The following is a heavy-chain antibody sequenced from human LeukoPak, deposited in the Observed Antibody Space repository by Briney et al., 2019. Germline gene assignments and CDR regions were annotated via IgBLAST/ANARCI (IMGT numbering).Heavy chain of an antibody. CDR1: GFTFRSYG. CDR2: VWYDGNNK. Sequence: GGSLRFSCAASGFTFRSYGMHWVRQAPGKGLEWVAIVWYDGNNKYYADSVKGRFTVSRDNSKDTVSLQLNSLRAEDTAVYYCARGSEAAAGAFDYWGQGALVTVPS. J-gene: IGHJ4*02. V-gene: IGHV3-33*01. D-gene: IGHD6-13*01. CDR3: ARGSEAAAGAFDY.